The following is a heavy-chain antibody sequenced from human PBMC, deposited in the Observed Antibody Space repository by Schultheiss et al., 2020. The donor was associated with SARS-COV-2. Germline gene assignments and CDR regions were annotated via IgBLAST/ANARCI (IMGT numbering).Heavy chain of an antibody. Sequence: RGSLRLSCAASGFTFSNAWMSWVRQAPGKGLEWVGRIKSKTDGGTTDYAAPVKGRFTISRDDSKNTLYLQMNSLKTEDTAVYYCTTGLEQWLVPASFDYWGQGTLVTVSS. V-gene: IGHV3-15*01. J-gene: IGHJ4*02. CDR3: TTGLEQWLVPASFDY. CDR1: GFTFSNAW. CDR2: IKSKTDGGTT. D-gene: IGHD6-19*01.